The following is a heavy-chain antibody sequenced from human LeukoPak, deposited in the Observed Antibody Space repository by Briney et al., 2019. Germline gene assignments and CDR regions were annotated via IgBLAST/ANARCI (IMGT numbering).Heavy chain of an antibody. CDR3: ARGSGTVAY. J-gene: IGHJ4*02. V-gene: IGHV4-34*01. CDR1: GGSFSGYY. Sequence: PSETLSLTCAVYGGSFSGYYWSWIRQPPGEGLEWIGEINHSGSTNYNPSLKSRVTISVDTSKNQFSLKLSSVTAADTAVYYCARGSGTVAYWGQGTLVTVSS. D-gene: IGHD4-11*01. CDR2: INHSGST.